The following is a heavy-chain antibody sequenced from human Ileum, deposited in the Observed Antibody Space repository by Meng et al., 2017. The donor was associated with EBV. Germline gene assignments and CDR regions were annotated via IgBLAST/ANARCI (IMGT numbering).Heavy chain of an antibody. D-gene: IGHD6-19*01. V-gene: IGHV4-4*02. J-gene: IGHJ4*02. CDR1: GGSIRSSNW. Sequence: VQSHVSGPGPVTPSGTLSLTCAGPGGSIRSSNWWSWVRQPPGKGLEWIGEIYHSGSTNYNPSLKRRVTMSVDKSKNQFSPNLSSVTAADTAVYYCARVGQWPPIDYWGQGTLVTVSS. CDR2: IYHSGST. CDR3: ARVGQWPPIDY.